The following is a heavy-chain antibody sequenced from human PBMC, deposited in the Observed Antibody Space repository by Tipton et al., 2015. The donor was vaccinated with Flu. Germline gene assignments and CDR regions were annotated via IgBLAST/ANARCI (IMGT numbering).Heavy chain of an antibody. Sequence: LRLSCTVSGGSISSYYWSWIRQPPGKGLEWIGYIYYSGSTNYNPSLKSRVTISVDTSKNQFSLKLSSVTAADTAVYYCARHVGDGYNPWYFDYWGQGTLVTVSS. D-gene: IGHD5-24*01. CDR3: ARHVGDGYNPWYFDY. CDR2: IYYSGST. V-gene: IGHV4-59*08. CDR1: GGSISSYY. J-gene: IGHJ4*02.